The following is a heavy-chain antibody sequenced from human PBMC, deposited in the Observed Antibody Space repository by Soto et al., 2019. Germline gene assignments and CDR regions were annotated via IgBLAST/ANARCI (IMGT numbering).Heavy chain of an antibody. V-gene: IGHV1-69*06. CDR1: GGTFSSYA. CDR2: IIPIFGTA. Sequence: SLKVSCKSSGGTFSSYAIIWVRQAPGQGLEWMGGIIPIFGTANYAQKFQGRVTITADKSTSTAYMELSSLRSEDTAVYYCARGYYGSGSYPTYYYGMDVWGQGTKVTSP. J-gene: IGHJ6*02. CDR3: ARGYYGSGSYPTYYYGMDV. D-gene: IGHD3-10*01.